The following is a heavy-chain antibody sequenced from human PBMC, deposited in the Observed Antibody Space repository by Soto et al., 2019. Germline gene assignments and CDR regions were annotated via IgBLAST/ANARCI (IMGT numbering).Heavy chain of an antibody. D-gene: IGHD6-13*01. CDR2: ISYDGSNK. J-gene: IGHJ5*02. CDR1: GFTFSSYA. CDR3: ARERDGAAASTSWFDT. V-gene: IGHV3-30-3*01. Sequence: SLKLSCAASGFTFSSYAMHWVRQAPGKGLEWVAVISYDGSNKYYADSVKGRFTISRDNSKNTLYLQMNSLRAEDTAVYYCARERDGAAASTSWFDTWGQGTLVTVSS.